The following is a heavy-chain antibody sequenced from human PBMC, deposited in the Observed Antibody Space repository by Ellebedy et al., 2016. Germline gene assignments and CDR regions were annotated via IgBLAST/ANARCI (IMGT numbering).Heavy chain of an antibody. J-gene: IGHJ3*01. D-gene: IGHD6-19*01. CDR1: GDSITTYY. CDR2: ISASMST. CDR3: AKWNGGWYAFEV. V-gene: IGHV4-4*07. Sequence: SETLSLTCTVSGDSITTYYWSWVRQPAGKALEWIGRISASMSTNYNPSLKSRVTMSIDTSKSQFSVRLTSVTAADTAVYYCAKWNGGWYAFEVWGQGTMVTVSS.